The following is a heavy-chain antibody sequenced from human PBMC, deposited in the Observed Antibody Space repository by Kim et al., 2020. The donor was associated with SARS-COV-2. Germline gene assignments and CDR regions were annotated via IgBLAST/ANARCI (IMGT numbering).Heavy chain of an antibody. Sequence: GGSLRLSCAASGFTFSNFAMSWVRQAPGKGLEWVSVIRGGGSTRFYADSVTGRFTISRDNSRNTLFLQLNSLRAEDTAVYYCAKCSYSYGNDAFDVWGQGTIVTVSS. CDR1: GFTFSNFA. CDR3: AKCSYSYGNDAFDV. D-gene: IGHD2-15*01. J-gene: IGHJ3*01. V-gene: IGHV3-23*01. CDR2: IRGGGSTR.